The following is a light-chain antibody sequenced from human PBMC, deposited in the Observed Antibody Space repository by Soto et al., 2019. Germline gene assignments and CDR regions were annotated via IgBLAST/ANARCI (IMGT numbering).Light chain of an antibody. Sequence: QSVLTQPASVSGSPGQSITISCTGTSSDVGGYNYVSWYQQHPGTSPKLMIYEVSNRPSGVSNRFSGSKSGNTASLIISGLQAEDEGDHYCSSYTARSTWVFGGGTKLTVL. J-gene: IGLJ3*02. CDR3: SSYTARSTWV. CDR1: SSDVGGYNY. CDR2: EVS. V-gene: IGLV2-14*01.